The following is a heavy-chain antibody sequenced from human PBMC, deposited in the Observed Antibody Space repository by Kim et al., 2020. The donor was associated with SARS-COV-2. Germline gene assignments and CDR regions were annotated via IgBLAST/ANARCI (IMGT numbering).Heavy chain of an antibody. Sequence: GGSLRLSCAASGFTFSSYSMNWVRQAPGKGLEWVSSISSSSSYIYYADSVKGRFTISRDNAKNSLYLQMNSLRAEDTAVYYCKLELPTNYYYGMDVWGQGTTVTVSS. D-gene: IGHD1-7*01. CDR3: KLELPTNYYYGMDV. J-gene: IGHJ6*02. CDR2: ISSSSSYI. V-gene: IGHV3-21*01. CDR1: GFTFSSYS.